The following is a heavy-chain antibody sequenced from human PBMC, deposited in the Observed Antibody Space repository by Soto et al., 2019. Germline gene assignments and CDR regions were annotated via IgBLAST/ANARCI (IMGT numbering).Heavy chain of an antibody. J-gene: IGHJ6*02. CDR2: FYYSEST. CDR3: ARSGRGAYSSGWYSLSGYYNYGIDV. CDR1: GGSIRGGPYS. Sequence: SETLSLPCTVSGGSIRGGPYSWGWIRQPPGEGLEWIGTFYYSESTYYNPSLEGRVTISVDTSKNQFSLKVSSVTVADTAVYYCARSGRGAYSSGWYSLSGYYNYGIDVWGQGTTVTVSS. V-gene: IGHV4-39*01. D-gene: IGHD6-19*01.